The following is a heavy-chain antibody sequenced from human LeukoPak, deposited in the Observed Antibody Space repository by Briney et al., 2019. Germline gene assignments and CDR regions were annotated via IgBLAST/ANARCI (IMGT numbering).Heavy chain of an antibody. J-gene: IGHJ3*02. CDR1: GGSISSGGSY. D-gene: IGHD3-22*01. CDR2: IYYSGST. Sequence: SETLSLTCTVSGGSISSGGSYWSWIRQHPGKGLEWIGYIYYSGSTYYNPSLKSRVTISVDTSKNQFSLKLSSVTAADTAVYYCASRREGRYYDSSGYIDIWGQGTMVTVSS. CDR3: ASRREGRYYDSSGYIDI. V-gene: IGHV4-31*03.